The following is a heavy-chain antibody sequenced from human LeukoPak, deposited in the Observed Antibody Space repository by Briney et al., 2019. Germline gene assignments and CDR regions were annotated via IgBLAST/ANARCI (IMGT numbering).Heavy chain of an antibody. CDR3: AKEIFSGLLYIDY. CDR2: ITDAVGST. D-gene: IGHD5-12*01. J-gene: IGHJ4*02. V-gene: IGHV3-23*01. CDR1: GFTFSSSS. Sequence: GGSLRLSCAASGFTFSSSSISWVRQAPGKGLEWVSAITDAVGSTHYADSVKGRFTISSDNSKNTVYLQMDSLRPEDMAVYYCAKEIFSGLLYIDYWGQGTLVTVSS.